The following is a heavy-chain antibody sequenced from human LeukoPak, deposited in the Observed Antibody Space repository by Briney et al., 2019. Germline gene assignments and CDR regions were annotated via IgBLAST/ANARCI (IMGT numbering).Heavy chain of an antibody. CDR1: GGSISSSSYY. J-gene: IGHJ6*03. V-gene: IGHV4-39*01. Sequence: SETLSLTCTVSGGSISSSSYYWGWIRQPPGKGLEWIGSIYYSGSTYYNPSLKRRVTISVDTSRNQFSLILSSVTAADTALYYCARHKRDYYYYYMDVWGKGTTVSVSS. CDR3: ARHKRDYYYYYMDV. CDR2: IYYSGST.